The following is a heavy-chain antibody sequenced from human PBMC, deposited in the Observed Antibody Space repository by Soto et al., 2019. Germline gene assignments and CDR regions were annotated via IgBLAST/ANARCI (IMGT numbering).Heavy chain of an antibody. CDR2: IIPIFGTA. CDR3: ARLNCSSTSCYYVDYYYGMDV. Sequence: QVQLVQSGAEVKKPGSSVKVSCKASGGTFSSYAISWVRQAPGQGLEWMGGIIPIFGTANYAQKFQGRVTITEDESTSTAYMELSSLRSEDTAVYYCARLNCSSTSCYYVDYYYGMDVWGQGTTVTVSS. CDR1: GGTFSSYA. J-gene: IGHJ6*02. V-gene: IGHV1-69*01. D-gene: IGHD2-2*01.